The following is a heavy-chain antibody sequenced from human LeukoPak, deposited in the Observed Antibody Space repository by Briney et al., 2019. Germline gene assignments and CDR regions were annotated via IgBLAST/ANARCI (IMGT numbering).Heavy chain of an antibody. V-gene: IGHV1-46*01. CDR1: GYTFTNYY. J-gene: IGHJ6*02. Sequence: ASVKVSCKASGYTFTNYYIHWVRQAPGQGLEWVGVINPSVGSTSYAQKFQGRVTMTRDTSTSTVYMEVSSLRYEDTAVYSCARTSCTSTTCYDYYYYGLDVWGQGTTVTVSS. D-gene: IGHD2-2*01. CDR3: ARTSCTSTTCYDYYYYGLDV. CDR2: INPSVGST.